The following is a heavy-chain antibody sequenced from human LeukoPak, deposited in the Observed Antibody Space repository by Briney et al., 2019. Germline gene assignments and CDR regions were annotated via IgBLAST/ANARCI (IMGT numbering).Heavy chain of an antibody. J-gene: IGHJ4*02. D-gene: IGHD3-3*01. CDR3: ASLGATDY. Sequence: PGGSLRLSCAASGFNYSSYTMNWVHQAPGMGLEWLSYISASRGITYYADSVKGRFTISRDNAKNSLYLQMNSLRAEDTAVYYCASLGATDYWGQGTLVTVSS. V-gene: IGHV3-48*04. CDR2: ISASRGIT. CDR1: GFNYSSYT.